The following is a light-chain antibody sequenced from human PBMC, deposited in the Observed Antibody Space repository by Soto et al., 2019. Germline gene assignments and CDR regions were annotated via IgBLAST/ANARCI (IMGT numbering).Light chain of an antibody. Sequence: QSALTQPASVSGSPGQSITISCTGTSSDVGNYNYVSWYQQHPGKVPKLILFEVNKRPSGVSGRFSGSKSGNTASLTISGLQAEDEADYYCCSFTSSNTHVFGTGTKVTVL. V-gene: IGLV2-14*01. CDR1: SSDVGNYNY. J-gene: IGLJ1*01. CDR2: EVN. CDR3: CSFTSSNTHV.